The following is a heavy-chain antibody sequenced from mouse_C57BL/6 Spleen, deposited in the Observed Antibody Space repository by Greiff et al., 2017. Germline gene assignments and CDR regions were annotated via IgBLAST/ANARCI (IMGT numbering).Heavy chain of an antibody. V-gene: IGHV1-19*01. J-gene: IGHJ2*01. CDR1: GFTFTDYS. CDR3: ATFDY. CDR2: INAYNGGT. Sequence: VLLMQSGPVLVKPGASVKMSCTASGFTFTDYSMNWVKQSHGKSLEWIGVINAYNGGTCYNQKFKGQVTLTVDKSSSTVYMELNSLTSEDSAVYYCATFDYWGQGTTLTVSS.